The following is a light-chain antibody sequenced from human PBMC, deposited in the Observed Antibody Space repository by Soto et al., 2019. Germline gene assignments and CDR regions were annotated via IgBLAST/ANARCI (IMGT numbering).Light chain of an antibody. Sequence: QSVLTQPPSVSAAPGQKVSISCSGSSSNVGKNFVSWYQHVPGKAPKLLIYDNQKRPSGIPDRFSASKSGTLATLDITGLQTGDEADYYCQSYDISLHNYVFGTGTKVTVL. CDR3: QSYDISLHNYV. J-gene: IGLJ1*01. CDR2: DNQ. CDR1: SSNVGKNF. V-gene: IGLV1-51*01.